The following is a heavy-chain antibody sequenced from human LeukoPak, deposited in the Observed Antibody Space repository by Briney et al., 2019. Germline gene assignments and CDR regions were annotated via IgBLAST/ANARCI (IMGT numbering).Heavy chain of an antibody. CDR1: GFSLNSSEM. V-gene: IGHV4-4*02. Sequence: SGPALVKPTQTLTLTCTLSGFSLNSSEMCVSWIRQPPGKGLEWIGEINHSGSTNYNPSLKSRVTISVDTSKNQFSLKLSSVTAADTAVYYCATPNSSSSGGPLDYWGQGTLVTVSS. J-gene: IGHJ4*02. CDR3: ATPNSSSSGGPLDY. D-gene: IGHD6-6*01. CDR2: INHSGST.